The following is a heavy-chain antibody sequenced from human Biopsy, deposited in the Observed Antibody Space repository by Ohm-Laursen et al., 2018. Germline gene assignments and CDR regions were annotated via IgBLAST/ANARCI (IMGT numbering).Heavy chain of an antibody. J-gene: IGHJ4*02. CDR2: INHSGST. D-gene: IGHD4-17*01. CDR3: GNEVYGRDY. V-gene: IGHV4-34*01. Sequence: SETLSLTCGVYVGSFSGYYWTWIRQPPGKGLEWIGEINHSGSTNYNPSLKSRVTISADASKYEFSLRLTSVTAADTAVYFCGNEVYGRDYWGLGARVTVSS. CDR1: VGSFSGYY.